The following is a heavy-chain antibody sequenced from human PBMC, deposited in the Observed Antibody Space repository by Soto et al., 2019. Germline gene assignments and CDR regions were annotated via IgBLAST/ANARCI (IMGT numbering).Heavy chain of an antibody. J-gene: IGHJ6*02. CDR1: GFTFSSYA. CDR2: ISGSGGST. CDR3: AKGSPIAAAREYGMDV. D-gene: IGHD6-13*01. Sequence: GGSLRLSCAASGFTFSSYAMSWVRQAPGKGLEWVSAISGSGGSTYYADSVKGRFTISRDNSKTTLYLKMNSLRAEDTAVYYCAKGSPIAAAREYGMDVWGQGTTVTVSS. V-gene: IGHV3-23*01.